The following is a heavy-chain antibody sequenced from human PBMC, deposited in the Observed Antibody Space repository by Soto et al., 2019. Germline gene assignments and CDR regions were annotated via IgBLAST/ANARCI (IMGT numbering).Heavy chain of an antibody. V-gene: IGHV3-21*01. Sequence: EVQLVESGGGLVKTGGSLRLSCAASGFTFSSYSMNWVRQAPGKGLEWVSSISSSSSYIYYADSVKGRFTISRDNAKNSLYLQMNSLRAEDTAVYYCARAGRSGSYYPYYFDYWGQGTLVTVSS. CDR2: ISSSSSYI. CDR1: GFTFSSYS. CDR3: ARAGRSGSYYPYYFDY. D-gene: IGHD3-10*01. J-gene: IGHJ4*02.